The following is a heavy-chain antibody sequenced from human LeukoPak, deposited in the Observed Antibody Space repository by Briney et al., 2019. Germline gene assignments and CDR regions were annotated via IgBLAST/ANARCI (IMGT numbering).Heavy chain of an antibody. CDR2: IRSDGSDK. J-gene: IGHJ4*02. CDR3: ARDRKGDYFDY. D-gene: IGHD1-14*01. V-gene: IGHV3-30*02. CDR1: GFTFSNYG. Sequence: GGSLRLSCAASGFTFSNYGMHWVRQAPGKGLEWVAFIRSDGSDKYYADSVKGRFTISRDSSKNTLYLQMNSLRAEDTAVYYCARDRKGDYFDYWGQGTLVTVSS.